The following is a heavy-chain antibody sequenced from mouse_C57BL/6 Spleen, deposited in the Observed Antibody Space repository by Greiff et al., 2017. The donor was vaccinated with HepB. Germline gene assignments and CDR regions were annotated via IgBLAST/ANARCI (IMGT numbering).Heavy chain of an antibody. CDR1: GYTFTSYW. Sequence: QVQLQQSGAELVKPGASVKMSCKASGYTFTSYWITWVKQRPGQGLEWIGDIYPGSGSTNYNEKFKSKATLTVDTSSSTAYMQLSSLTSEDSAVYYCARSDGYPWYFDVWGTGTTVTVSS. CDR2: IYPGSGST. CDR3: ARSDGYPWYFDV. V-gene: IGHV1-55*01. D-gene: IGHD2-3*01. J-gene: IGHJ1*03.